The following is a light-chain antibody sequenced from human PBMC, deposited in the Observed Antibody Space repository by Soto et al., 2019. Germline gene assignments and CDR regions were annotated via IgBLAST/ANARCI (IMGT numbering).Light chain of an antibody. Sequence: QSALTQPPSASGSPGQSVTISCTGTSSDVGGYKYVSWYQQYPGKAPKLMIYEVTNRPSGVSDRFSGSKSGNTASLTISGLQAEDEADYYCCSYTSSRTYVFGTGTKVTVL. J-gene: IGLJ1*01. CDR1: SSDVGGYKY. V-gene: IGLV2-14*01. CDR2: EVT. CDR3: CSYTSSRTYV.